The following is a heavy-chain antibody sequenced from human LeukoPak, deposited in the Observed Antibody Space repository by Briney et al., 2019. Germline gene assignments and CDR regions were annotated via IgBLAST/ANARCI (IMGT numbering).Heavy chain of an antibody. J-gene: IGHJ4*02. D-gene: IGHD5-12*01. V-gene: IGHV3-48*03. CDR3: AGNPNSGYDYWPNWYFDY. Sequence: GGSLRLSCAASGFTFSSYEMNWVRQAPGKGLEWVSYISSSGSTIYYADSVKGRFTISRDNAKNSLYLQMNSLRAEDTAVYYCAGNPNSGYDYWPNWYFDYWGQGTLVTVSS. CDR2: ISSSGSTI. CDR1: GFTFSSYE.